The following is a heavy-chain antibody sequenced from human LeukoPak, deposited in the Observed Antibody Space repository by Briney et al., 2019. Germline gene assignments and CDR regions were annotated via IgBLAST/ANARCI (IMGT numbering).Heavy chain of an antibody. CDR1: GFTFSSYS. Sequence: GGSLRLSCAASGFTFSSYSMNWVRQAPGKGLEWVSSISSGSSYIYYADSVKGRFTISRDNAKNSLYLQMSSLRSEDTAVYYCARGGVGYDFWSGYYYNWFDPWGQGTLVTVSS. V-gene: IGHV3-21*04. D-gene: IGHD3-3*01. CDR2: ISSGSSYI. J-gene: IGHJ5*02. CDR3: ARGGVGYDFWSGYYYNWFDP.